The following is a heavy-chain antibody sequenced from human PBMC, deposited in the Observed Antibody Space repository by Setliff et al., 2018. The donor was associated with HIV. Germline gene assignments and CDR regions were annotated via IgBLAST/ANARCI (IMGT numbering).Heavy chain of an antibody. CDR2: IYTSGST. CDR1: GGSISSYY. Sequence: PSETLSLTCTVSGGSISSYYWSWIRQPPGKGLEWIGYIYTSGSTNYNPSLKSRVTISVDTSKNQFSLKLSSVTAADTAVYYCARRRYGDFDYWGQGTLVTVSS. V-gene: IGHV4-4*08. CDR3: ARRRYGDFDY. D-gene: IGHD3-10*01. J-gene: IGHJ4*02.